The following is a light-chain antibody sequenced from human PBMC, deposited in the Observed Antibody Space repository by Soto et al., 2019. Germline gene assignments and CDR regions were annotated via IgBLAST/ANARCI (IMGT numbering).Light chain of an antibody. Sequence: DIQLTQSPSSLSASVGDRVTITCRAGHSISTYLNWYQQKPGKAPSLLIYTTSSLQSGVPSRFSGSGSGTDFTLTIGGLQPADFAIYYCQQSYSSPYTFGLGTKVQIK. V-gene: IGKV1-39*01. CDR1: HSISTY. CDR3: QQSYSSPYT. CDR2: TTS. J-gene: IGKJ2*01.